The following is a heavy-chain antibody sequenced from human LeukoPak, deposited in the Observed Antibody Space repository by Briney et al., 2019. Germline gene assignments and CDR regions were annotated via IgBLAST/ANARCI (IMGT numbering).Heavy chain of an antibody. CDR3: ARVLGYEGSDTIAFDY. CDR1: GGTFSSYA. Sequence: SVKVSCKASGGTFSSYAISWVRQAPGQGLEWMGGIIPIFGTASYAQKFQGRVTMTRDTSTSTVYMELSSLRSEDTAVHYCARVLGYEGSDTIAFDYWGQGALVTVSS. V-gene: IGHV1-69*05. J-gene: IGHJ4*02. CDR2: IIPIFGTA. D-gene: IGHD3-10*01.